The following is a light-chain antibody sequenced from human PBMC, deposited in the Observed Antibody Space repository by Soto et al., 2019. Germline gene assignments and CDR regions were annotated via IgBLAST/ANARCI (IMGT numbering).Light chain of an antibody. Sequence: DIQMTQSPSTLSASVGDRVTITCRASQSISSWLAWYQQKPGKAPKILIYKASSLESGVPSRFGGSGSGTEFTLTISSLQPDYFATYYCQQYNSDWKFGQGTKV. J-gene: IGKJ1*01. V-gene: IGKV1-5*03. CDR3: QQYNSDWK. CDR2: KAS. CDR1: QSISSW.